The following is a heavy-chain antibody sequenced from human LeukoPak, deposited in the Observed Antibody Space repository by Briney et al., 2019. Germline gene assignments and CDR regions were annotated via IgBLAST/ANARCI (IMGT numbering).Heavy chain of an antibody. CDR1: GGSISSYY. Sequence: PSETLSLTCTVSGGSISSYYWSWIRQPPGKGLDWIGYIYYSGSTNYNPSLKSRVTISVDTSKNQFSLKLSSVTAADTAVYYCARDGLYYYDSSGYYSPGAFDIWGQGTMVTVSS. CDR3: ARDGLYYYDSSGYYSPGAFDI. D-gene: IGHD3-22*01. J-gene: IGHJ3*02. CDR2: IYYSGST. V-gene: IGHV4-59*01.